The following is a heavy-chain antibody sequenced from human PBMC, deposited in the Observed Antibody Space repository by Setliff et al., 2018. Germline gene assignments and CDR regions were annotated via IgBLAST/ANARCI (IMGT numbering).Heavy chain of an antibody. D-gene: IGHD3-16*02. CDR3: RLWSHSYHNDY. CDR1: GGSIRSGSFY. J-gene: IGHJ4*02. V-gene: IGHV4-61*02. Sequence: PSETLSLTCTVSGGSIRSGSFYWSWIRQSAEKGLEWIGRVHASGSPNYNPSFKGRVTISLDTSTNQFSLKLTSVTAADTAVYYCRLWSHSYHNDYWGQGTLVTVSS. CDR2: VHASGSP.